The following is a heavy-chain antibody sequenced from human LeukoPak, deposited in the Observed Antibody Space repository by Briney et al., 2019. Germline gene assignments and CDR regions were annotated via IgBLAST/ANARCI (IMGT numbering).Heavy chain of an antibody. D-gene: IGHD2-15*01. CDR2: ISGDGGST. V-gene: IGHV3-43*02. J-gene: IGHJ2*01. CDR1: GFTFDDYA. Sequence: GGSLRLSCAASGFTFDDYAMHWVRQAPGKGLEWVSLISGDGGSTYYADSVKGRFTISRDNSKNSLYPQMNSLRTEDTALYYCTRGAVYCSGGSCYSDHWYFDLWGRGTLVTVSS. CDR3: TRGAVYCSGGSCYSDHWYFDL.